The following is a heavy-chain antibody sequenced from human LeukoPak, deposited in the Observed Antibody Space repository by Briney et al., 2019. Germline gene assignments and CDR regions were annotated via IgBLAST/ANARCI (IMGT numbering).Heavy chain of an antibody. CDR3: ARGSSGWFYYYGMDV. Sequence: GGSLRLSCAASGFTFSSYEMNWVRQAPGKGLEWVSHISSSGSTIYYADSVKGRFTISRDNAKNSLYLQMNSLRAEDTAVYYCARGSSGWFYYYGMDVWGQGTTVTVSS. D-gene: IGHD6-19*01. V-gene: IGHV3-48*03. J-gene: IGHJ6*02. CDR1: GFTFSSYE. CDR2: ISSSGSTI.